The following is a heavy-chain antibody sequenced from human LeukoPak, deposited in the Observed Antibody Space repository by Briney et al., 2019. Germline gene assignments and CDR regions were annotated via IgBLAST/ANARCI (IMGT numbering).Heavy chain of an antibody. Sequence: GGSLRLSCEASGFTFSNYYMSWIRQAPGKGLEWVSHIKGNGATTYYADSVRGRFTISRDNAKNSLYLQMNSLRAEDTAVYYCAELGITMIGGVWGEGTTVTISS. CDR1: GFTFSNYY. J-gene: IGHJ6*04. CDR2: IKGNGATT. V-gene: IGHV3-11*04. CDR3: AELGITMIGGV. D-gene: IGHD3-10*02.